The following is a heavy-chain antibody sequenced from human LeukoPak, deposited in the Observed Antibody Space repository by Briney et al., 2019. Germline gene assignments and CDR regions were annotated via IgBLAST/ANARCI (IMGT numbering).Heavy chain of an antibody. J-gene: IGHJ4*02. D-gene: IGHD3-9*01. V-gene: IGHV4-38-2*02. CDR2: IYHSGST. Sequence: KPSETLSLTCTVSGGSISSYYWGWIRQPPGKGLEWIGSIYHSGSTYYNPSLKSRVTISVDTSKNQFSLKLSSVTAADTAVYYCARVYLAEDGRYFDWSFDYWGQGTLVTVSS. CDR1: GGSISSYY. CDR3: ARVYLAEDGRYFDWSFDY.